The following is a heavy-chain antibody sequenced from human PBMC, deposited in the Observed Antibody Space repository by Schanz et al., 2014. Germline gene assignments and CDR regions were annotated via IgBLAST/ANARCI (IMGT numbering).Heavy chain of an antibody. D-gene: IGHD2-15*01. V-gene: IGHV3-23*01. CDR2: LSGSGGST. CDR3: ARDRGYCSGGSCLTFDY. CDR1: GFTFSSYA. J-gene: IGHJ4*02. Sequence: EVQLLESGGGLVQPGGSLRLSCAASGFTFSSYAMSWVRQAPGKGLEWVSALSGSGGSTYYADSVKGRFTISRDNSKNTLYLQMNTLRAEDTAVYYCARDRGYCSGGSCLTFDYWGQGPLVTVSS.